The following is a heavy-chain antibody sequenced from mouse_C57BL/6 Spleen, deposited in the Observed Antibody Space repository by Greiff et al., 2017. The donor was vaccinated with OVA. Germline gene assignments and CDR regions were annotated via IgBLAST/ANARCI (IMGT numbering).Heavy chain of an antibody. D-gene: IGHD3-2*02. CDR2: IDPETGGT. CDR1: GYTFTDYE. CDR3: TEGQLRLPNYYAMDY. V-gene: IGHV1-15*01. Sequence: PVQQSGAELVRPGASVTLSCKASGYTFTDYEMHWVKQTPVHGLEWIGAIDPETGGTAYNQKFKGKAILTADKSSSTAYMELRSLTSEDAAVYYCTEGQLRLPNYYAMDYWGQGTSVTVSS. J-gene: IGHJ4*01.